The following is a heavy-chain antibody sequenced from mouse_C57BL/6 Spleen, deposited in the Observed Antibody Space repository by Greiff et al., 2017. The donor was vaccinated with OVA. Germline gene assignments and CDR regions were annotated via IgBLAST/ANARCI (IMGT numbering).Heavy chain of an antibody. CDR2: ISYDGSN. V-gene: IGHV3-6*01. CDR3: ARESNYPDY. CDR1: GYSITSGYY. J-gene: IGHJ2*01. Sequence: DVQLQESGPGLVKPSQSLSLTCSVTGYSITSGYYWNWIRQFPGNKLEWMGYISYDGSNNYNPSLKNRNSITRDTSKNQFFLKLNSVTTEDTATYYCARESNYPDYWGQGTTLTVSS.